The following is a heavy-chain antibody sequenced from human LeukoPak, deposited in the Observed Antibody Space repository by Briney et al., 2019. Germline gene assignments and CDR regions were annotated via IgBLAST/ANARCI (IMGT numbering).Heavy chain of an antibody. V-gene: IGHV3-30-3*01. Sequence: GGSLRLSCAASGFTFSSYAMHWVRQAPGKGLEWVAVISYDGSNKYYADSVKGRFTISRDNSKNTLYLRMNSLRAEDTAVYYCARDLSAAGSPDYWGQGTLVTVSS. J-gene: IGHJ4*02. CDR1: GFTFSSYA. CDR2: ISYDGSNK. D-gene: IGHD6-13*01. CDR3: ARDLSAAGSPDY.